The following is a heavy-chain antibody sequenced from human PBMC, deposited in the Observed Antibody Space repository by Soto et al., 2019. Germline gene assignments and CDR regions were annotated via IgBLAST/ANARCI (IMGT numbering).Heavy chain of an antibody. CDR2: ISYDGSNK. Sequence: QVQLVESGGGVVQPGRSLRLSCAASGFTFSSYAMHWVRQAPGKGLVWVAVISYDGSNKYYADSVKGRFTISRDNSKNALYLQMNSLRAEDTAVYYCARGRSGWGSFDYWGQGTLVTVSS. V-gene: IGHV3-30-3*01. CDR1: GFTFSSYA. CDR3: ARGRSGWGSFDY. D-gene: IGHD6-19*01. J-gene: IGHJ4*02.